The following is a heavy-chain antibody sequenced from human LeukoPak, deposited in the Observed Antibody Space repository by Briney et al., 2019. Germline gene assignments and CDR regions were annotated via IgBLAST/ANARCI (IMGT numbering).Heavy chain of an antibody. D-gene: IGHD3-22*01. V-gene: IGHV3-48*01. CDR2: ISAASRGI. CDR1: GFTFSTYS. Sequence: GGSLRLSCAASGFTFSTYSMSWVRQAPGKGLEWISHISAASRGIYYADTVKGRFTISRDNAENSVFLQMRSLRPEDTAVYYCARVGYDSSGYYLIYYYYYMDVWAKGPRSPSP. J-gene: IGHJ6*03. CDR3: ARVGYDSSGYYLIYYYYYMDV.